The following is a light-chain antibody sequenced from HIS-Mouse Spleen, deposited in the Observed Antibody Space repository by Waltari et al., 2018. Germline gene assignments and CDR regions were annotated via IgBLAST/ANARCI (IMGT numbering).Light chain of an antibody. CDR2: WAS. V-gene: IGKV4-1*01. CDR3: QQYYSTPYT. J-gene: IGKJ2*01. Sequence: DIVMTQSPDSLAVSLGERATINCNSSQSVLYSSNNKNYLAWYQQKPGQPPKLLIYWASTRESGVPDRFSGSGSGTDFTLTISSLQAEDVAVYYCQQYYSTPYTFGQGTKL. CDR1: QSVLYSSNNKNY.